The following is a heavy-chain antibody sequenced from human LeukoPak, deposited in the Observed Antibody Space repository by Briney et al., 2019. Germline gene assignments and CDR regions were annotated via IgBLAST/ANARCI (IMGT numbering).Heavy chain of an antibody. CDR1: GYTFTGYY. D-gene: IGHD4-17*01. V-gene: IGHV1-2*02. J-gene: IGHJ4*02. CDR3: AKGNQGYGDHHDSDY. CDR2: INPNSGGT. Sequence: ASVKVSCKASGYTFTGYYMHWVRQAPGQGLEWMGWINPNSGGTNYAQKFQGRVTITADESTSTAYMELSSLRSEDTAVYYCAKGNQGYGDHHDSDYWGQGTLVTVSS.